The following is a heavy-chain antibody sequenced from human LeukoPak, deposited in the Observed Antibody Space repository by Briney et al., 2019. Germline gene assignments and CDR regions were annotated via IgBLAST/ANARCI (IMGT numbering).Heavy chain of an antibody. CDR1: GFTFSSYS. D-gene: IGHD6-13*01. CDR3: SRGAGAAGEFDY. Sequence: PGGSLRLSCAVSGFTFSSYSMNWVRQAPGKGLEWVSSISNSSSHIYYADSVKGRFTISRDNARNSLYLQMNSLRAEDPAVYYCSRGAGAAGEFDYWSQGTLVTVSS. J-gene: IGHJ4*02. CDR2: ISNSSSHI. V-gene: IGHV3-21*01.